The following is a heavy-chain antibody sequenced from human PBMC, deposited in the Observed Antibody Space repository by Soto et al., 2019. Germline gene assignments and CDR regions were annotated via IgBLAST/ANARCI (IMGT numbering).Heavy chain of an antibody. V-gene: IGHV3-33*08. Sequence: GGSLRLSCAASGFTFSSYGMHWVRQAPGKGLEWVAVIWYDGSNKYYADSVKGRFTISRDNSKNTLYLQMNSLRAEDTAVYYCARGAGEGPLYYYYYMDVWGKGTTVTVSS. CDR3: ARGAGEGPLYYYYYMDV. J-gene: IGHJ6*03. CDR2: IWYDGSNK. CDR1: GFTFSSYG. D-gene: IGHD4-17*01.